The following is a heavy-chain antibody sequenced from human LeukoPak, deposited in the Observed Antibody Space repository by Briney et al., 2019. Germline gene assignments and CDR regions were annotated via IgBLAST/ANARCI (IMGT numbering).Heavy chain of an antibody. D-gene: IGHD5-24*01. V-gene: IGHV3-53*01. CDR1: GFTVSSNY. CDR3: ARHREEMATIGAFDY. J-gene: IGHJ4*02. CDR2: IYSGGST. Sequence: GGSLRLSCSVSGFTVSSNYMSWVRQAPGKGLEWVSVIYSGGSTSYADPVKGRFTISRDSSKKTLYLRMNSLRAEDTAVYYCARHREEMATIGAFDYWGQGTLVTVSS.